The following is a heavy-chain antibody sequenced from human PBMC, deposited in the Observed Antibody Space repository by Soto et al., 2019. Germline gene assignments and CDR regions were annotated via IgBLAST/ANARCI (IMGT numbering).Heavy chain of an antibody. Sequence: SETLSLTCSVSGDSINNYGHFWTLIPQKPGEGLEWIGYIYYSGATYYTPSLKTRVSISLHKSQNYFSLELNSVTAADTTVYYCARGLLFTAEVDYWGQGTVVTVSS. CDR3: ARGLLFTAEVDY. CDR1: GDSINNYGHF. J-gene: IGHJ4*02. CDR2: IYYSGAT. V-gene: IGHV4-31*03. D-gene: IGHD5-18*01.